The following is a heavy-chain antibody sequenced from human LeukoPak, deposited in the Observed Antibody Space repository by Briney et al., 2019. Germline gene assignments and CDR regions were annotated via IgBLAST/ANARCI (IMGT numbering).Heavy chain of an antibody. Sequence: PGGSLRLSCAASGFTFSSYGMHWVRQAPGKGLEWVAVIWYDGSNKYYADSVKGRFTISRDNSKNTLYLQMNSLRAEDTAVYYCARDSGSYYSFDYWGRGTLVTVSS. D-gene: IGHD1-26*01. CDR2: IWYDGSNK. CDR3: ARDSGSYYSFDY. CDR1: GFTFSSYG. V-gene: IGHV3-33*01. J-gene: IGHJ4*02.